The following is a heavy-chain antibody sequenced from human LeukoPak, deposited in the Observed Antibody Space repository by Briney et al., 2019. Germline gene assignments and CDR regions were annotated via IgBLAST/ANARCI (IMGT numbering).Heavy chain of an antibody. J-gene: IGHJ4*02. CDR3: ARAVNTPIYYFEY. V-gene: IGHV1-46*01. CDR2: INPSGGST. Sequence: ASVKVSCKAFGYTFTSNYMHWVRQAPGQGLEWMGIINPSGGSTSYAQKFQGRIALSRDTSTSTVYMELSSLRSDDTAVYYCARAVNTPIYYFEYWGQGALVTVSS. CDR1: GYTFTSNY. D-gene: IGHD1/OR15-1a*01.